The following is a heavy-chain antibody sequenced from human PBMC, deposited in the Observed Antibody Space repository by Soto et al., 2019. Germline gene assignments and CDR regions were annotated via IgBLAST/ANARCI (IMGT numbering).Heavy chain of an antibody. CDR2: INAGNGNT. J-gene: IGHJ4*02. Sequence: QVQLVQSGAEEKKPGASVEISCNASGYTFTNYAMHWVRQAPGQRLEWMGWINAGNGNTKYSQKFQGRVTITRDTSASTAYMELSRLRSEDTAVYYCARVSGYYLPDYWGQGTLVTVSS. CDR1: GYTFTNYA. D-gene: IGHD5-12*01. CDR3: ARVSGYYLPDY. V-gene: IGHV1-3*05.